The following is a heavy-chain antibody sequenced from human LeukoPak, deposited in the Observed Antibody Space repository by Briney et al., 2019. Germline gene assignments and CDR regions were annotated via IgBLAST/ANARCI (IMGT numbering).Heavy chain of an antibody. Sequence: GGSLRLSCAASGFAFSSYWMSWIRQAPGKGLEWVANIKQDGSDKYYVDSVRGRFTISRDNGKNSLYLQMNSLRAEDTAVYYCARDSYVSFAFDIWGQGTTVTVSS. CDR3: ARDSYVSFAFDI. CDR2: IKQDGSDK. D-gene: IGHD3-22*01. CDR1: GFAFSSYW. V-gene: IGHV3-7*01. J-gene: IGHJ3*02.